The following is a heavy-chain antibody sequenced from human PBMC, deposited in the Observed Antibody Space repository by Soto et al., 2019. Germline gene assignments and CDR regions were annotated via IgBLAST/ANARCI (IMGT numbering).Heavy chain of an antibody. CDR2: INHSGST. CDR3: ASLVTFGEWDFDY. V-gene: IGHV4-34*01. CDR1: GWSFCGYY. J-gene: IGHJ4*02. D-gene: IGHD3-10*01. Sequence: SETPSLTCAVYGWSFCGYYWSWIRQPPGKGLEWIGEINHSGSTNYNPSLKSRVTISVDTSKNQFSLKLSSVTAADTAVYYCASLVTFGEWDFDYWGQGTLVTVS.